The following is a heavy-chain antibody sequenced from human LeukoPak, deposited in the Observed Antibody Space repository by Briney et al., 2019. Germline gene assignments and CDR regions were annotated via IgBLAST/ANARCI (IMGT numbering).Heavy chain of an antibody. Sequence: SETLSLTCTVSGGSISSSSYYWGWIRQPPGKGLEWIGSIYYSGSTYYNPSLKSRVTISVDTSKNQFSLKLSSVTAADTAVYYCARQARFGESRGFDYWGQGTLVTASS. CDR2: IYYSGST. J-gene: IGHJ4*02. D-gene: IGHD3-10*01. CDR3: ARQARFGESRGFDY. CDR1: GGSISSSSYY. V-gene: IGHV4-39*01.